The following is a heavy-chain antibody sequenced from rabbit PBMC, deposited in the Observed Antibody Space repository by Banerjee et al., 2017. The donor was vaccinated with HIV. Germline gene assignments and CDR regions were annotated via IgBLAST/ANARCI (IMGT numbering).Heavy chain of an antibody. J-gene: IGHJ4*01. CDR3: ASDISGYGVFNL. CDR2: IYTSSGTT. V-gene: IGHV1S45*01. Sequence: QESMVESGGDLVKHEGSMTFTCNAPGFAFFDTYVMRWVRQAPGKGLEWIASIYTSSGTTYYASWAKGRFTISKTSSTTVTLQMTSLTAADTATYFCASDISGYGVFNLWGPGTLVTVS. D-gene: IGHD6-1*01. CDR1: GFAFFDTYV.